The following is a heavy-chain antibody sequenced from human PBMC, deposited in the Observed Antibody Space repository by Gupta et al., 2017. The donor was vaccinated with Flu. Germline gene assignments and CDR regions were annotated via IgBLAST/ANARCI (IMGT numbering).Heavy chain of an antibody. J-gene: IGHJ4*02. CDR1: GFTFNCYE. D-gene: IGHD1-26*01. Sequence: EVKLVEYGGGLVQPGGTLRHSCAISGFTFNCYEMRWVRQAPGRGLEWIAFISLMGASYYNDPVRGRFSISRDTANNALYLQMSSLRDEDTAIYYCARGHWDKWGQGTPVTVSS. V-gene: IGHV3-48*03. CDR2: ISLMGAS. CDR3: ARGHWDK.